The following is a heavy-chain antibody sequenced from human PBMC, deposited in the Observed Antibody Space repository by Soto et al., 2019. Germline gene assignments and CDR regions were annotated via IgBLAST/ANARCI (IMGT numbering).Heavy chain of an antibody. CDR3: ARRVIGSARAFDI. D-gene: IGHD6-19*01. CDR2: SSDGGDLT. Sequence: GGSLRLSCAASGFAFTGHPMSWVRQAPEKGLEWVAGSSDGGDLTYNADSVKCRFTCSRDNSRNILYLQMNSLRAEDTAVYYGARRVIGSARAFDIWGQGTMVTVSS. J-gene: IGHJ3*02. CDR1: GFAFTGHP. V-gene: IGHV3-23*01.